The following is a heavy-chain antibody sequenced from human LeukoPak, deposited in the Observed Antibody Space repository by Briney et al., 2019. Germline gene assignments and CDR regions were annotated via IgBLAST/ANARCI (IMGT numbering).Heavy chain of an antibody. D-gene: IGHD3-22*01. CDR1: GYTFTSYD. V-gene: IGHV1-8*01. CDR3: AKLYDGSGYYYYYYGMDV. J-gene: IGHJ6*02. CDR2: MNPNSGNT. Sequence: ASVKVSCKAPGYTFTSYDINWVRQAPGQGLEWMGWMNPNSGNTGYAQKFQGRVTMTRNTSISTAYMELSSLRSEDTAVYYCAKLYDGSGYYYYYYGMDVWGQGTTVTVSS.